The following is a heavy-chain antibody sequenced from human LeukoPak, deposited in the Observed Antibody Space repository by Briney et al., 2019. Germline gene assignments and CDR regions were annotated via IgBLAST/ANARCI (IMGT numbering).Heavy chain of an antibody. CDR2: ISYSSSLT. CDR1: GFTFSSFG. V-gene: IGHV3-48*04. Sequence: GGSLRLSCAASGFTFSSFGMNWVRQAPGKGLEWVSYISYSSSLTYYADSVKGRFTIYRDNAKNSLYLQMNSLRAEDTAVYYCSGLRGAFDIWGQGTMVTVSS. CDR3: SGLRGAFDI. D-gene: IGHD5/OR15-5a*01. J-gene: IGHJ3*02.